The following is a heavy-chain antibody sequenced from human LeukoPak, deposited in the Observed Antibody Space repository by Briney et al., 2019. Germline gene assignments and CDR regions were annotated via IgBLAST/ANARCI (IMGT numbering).Heavy chain of an antibody. CDR3: ARDSMVAVTAMPDY. CDR2: ISSSSSTI. D-gene: IGHD2-21*02. V-gene: IGHV3-48*01. CDR1: GFTFSSYS. Sequence: PGGSLRLSCAASGFTFSSYSMTSVRQAPGKGLEWVSYISSSSSTIYYADSVKGRFTISRDNAKNSLYLQMNSLRAEDTAVYYCARDSMVAVTAMPDYWGQGTLVTVSS. J-gene: IGHJ4*02.